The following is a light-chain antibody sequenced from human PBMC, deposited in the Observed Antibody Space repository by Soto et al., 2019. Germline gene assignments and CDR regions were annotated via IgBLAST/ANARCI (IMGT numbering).Light chain of an antibody. CDR2: AAS. CDR1: QGISSY. Sequence: IQLTQSPSSLSASVGDRVTVTCRASQGISSYLAWYQQQPGKAPKLLIYAASTLQRGVSSRFSGSGSGTDFTLAFSSLQPEDFATYYCQQLNRYPPTFGQGTKLEIK. J-gene: IGKJ2*01. CDR3: QQLNRYPPT. V-gene: IGKV1-9*01.